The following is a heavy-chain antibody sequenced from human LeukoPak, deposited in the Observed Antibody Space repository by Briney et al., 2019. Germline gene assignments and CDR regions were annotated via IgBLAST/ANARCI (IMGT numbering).Heavy chain of an antibody. CDR3: ARQPYPTYSSGWYASVDP. J-gene: IGHJ5*02. Sequence: ASVKVSCKASGYTFTSYYMHWVRQAPGQGLEWMVIINPSGGSTSYAQKFQGRVTMTRDTSTSTVYMELSSLRSEDTAVYYCARQPYPTYSSGWYASVDPWGQGTLVTVPS. D-gene: IGHD6-19*01. V-gene: IGHV1-46*01. CDR2: INPSGGST. CDR1: GYTFTSYY.